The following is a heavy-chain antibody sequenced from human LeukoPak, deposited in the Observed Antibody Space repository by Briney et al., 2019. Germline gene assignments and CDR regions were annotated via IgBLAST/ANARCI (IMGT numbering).Heavy chain of an antibody. CDR3: SGYYDFWAGPGDYMDV. J-gene: IGHJ6*03. CDR1: GFTFSGSA. Sequence: GGSLRLSCAASGFTFSGSAIHWVRQSSGKGLEWVGRIRSKANSYAATYTASMKGRFIISRDDSKNTAYLQMNSLKTEDTAVYFCSGYYDFWAGPGDYMDVWGKGTTVTVSS. D-gene: IGHD3-3*01. V-gene: IGHV3-73*01. CDR2: IRSKANSYAA.